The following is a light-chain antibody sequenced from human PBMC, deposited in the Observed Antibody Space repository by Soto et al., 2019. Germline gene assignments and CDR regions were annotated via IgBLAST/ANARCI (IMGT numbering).Light chain of an antibody. Sequence: DIQMTQSPSTVSASVGDRVTITCRVSPSISSYLNWYQQKPGKAPKLLIYAASSLQSGVPSRFSGSGSGTDFTLTISSLQPEDFATYYCQQSYSTPPITFGQGTRLEIK. CDR2: AAS. CDR1: PSISSY. CDR3: QQSYSTPPIT. J-gene: IGKJ5*01. V-gene: IGKV1-39*01.